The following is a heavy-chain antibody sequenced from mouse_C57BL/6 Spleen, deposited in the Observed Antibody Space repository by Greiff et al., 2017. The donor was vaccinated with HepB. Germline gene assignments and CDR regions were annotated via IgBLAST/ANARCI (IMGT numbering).Heavy chain of an antibody. CDR1: GYAFSSYW. V-gene: IGHV1-80*01. J-gene: IGHJ4*01. D-gene: IGHD2-5*01. Sequence: VQLQESGAELVKPGASVKISCKASGYAFSSYWMNWVKQRPGKGLEWIGQIYPGDGDTNYNGKFKGKATLTADKSSSTAYMQLSSLTSEDSAVYFCARSYSNYPYYAMDYWGQGTSVTVSS. CDR2: IYPGDGDT. CDR3: ARSYSNYPYYAMDY.